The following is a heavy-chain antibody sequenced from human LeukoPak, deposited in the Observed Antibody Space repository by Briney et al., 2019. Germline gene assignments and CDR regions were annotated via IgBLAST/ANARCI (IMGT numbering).Heavy chain of an antibody. CDR1: GGSISSYY. D-gene: IGHD1-7*01. CDR2: IYYTGNT. J-gene: IGHJ4*02. V-gene: IGHV4-59*12. Sequence: SETLSLTCTVSGGSISSYYWTWLRQPPGKGLEWIGYIYYTGNTNYNPSLKSRVTISVDTSKNQFSLKLSSVTAADTAVYYCARAGLTGTTGNYYFDHWGQGTLVTVSS. CDR3: ARAGLTGTTGNYYFDH.